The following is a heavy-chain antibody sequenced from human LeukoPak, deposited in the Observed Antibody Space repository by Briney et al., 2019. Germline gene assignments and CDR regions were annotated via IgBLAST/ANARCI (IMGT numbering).Heavy chain of an antibody. CDR2: ISYDGSNK. D-gene: IGHD6-19*01. V-gene: IGHV3-30*18. CDR3: AKDYQWLNYFDY. Sequence: SGGSLRLSCAVSGFTFSRFGMNWVRQAPGKGLEWVAIISYDGSNKYYADSVKGRFTISRDNSKNTLYLQMNSLRAEDTAVYYCAKDYQWLNYFDYWGQGTLVTVSS. CDR1: GFTFSRFG. J-gene: IGHJ4*02.